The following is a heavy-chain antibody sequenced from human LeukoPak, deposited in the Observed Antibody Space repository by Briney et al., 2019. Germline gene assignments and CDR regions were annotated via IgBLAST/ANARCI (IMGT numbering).Heavy chain of an antibody. J-gene: IGHJ5*02. CDR2: IIPIFGTA. Sequence: ASVKVSCNASGGTFSSYAISWVRQAPGQGLEWMGGIIPIFGTANYAQKFQGRVTMTRDTSISTAYMELSRLRSDDTAVYYCARGGSKEPFDPWGQGTLVTVSS. CDR1: GGTFSSYA. CDR3: ARGGSKEPFDP. V-gene: IGHV1-69*05. D-gene: IGHD1-14*01.